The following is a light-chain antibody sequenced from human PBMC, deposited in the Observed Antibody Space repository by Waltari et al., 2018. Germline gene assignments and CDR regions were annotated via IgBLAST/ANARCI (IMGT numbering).Light chain of an antibody. J-gene: IGKJ1*01. CDR1: QSTSNW. CDR2: KAS. V-gene: IGKV1-5*01. Sequence: IQVTQSPSTLSASVGDRVTLTCRATQSTSNWLAWYQQKPGNAPKLLIYKASTLESGVPSRFSGSGSGTEFTLTISSLQPDDFATYFCQQYNNYTPKTFGQGTKVDIK. CDR3: QQYNNYTPKT.